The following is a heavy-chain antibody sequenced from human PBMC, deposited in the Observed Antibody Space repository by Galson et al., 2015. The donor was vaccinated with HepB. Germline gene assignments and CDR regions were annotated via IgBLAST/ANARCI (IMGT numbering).Heavy chain of an antibody. CDR3: AKTDSIYIRRPFDL. V-gene: IGHV3-23*01. CDR2: IKGGGGT. J-gene: IGHJ3*01. Sequence: SLRLSCAASGFTFSSYTMGWVRQAPGKGLEWVSGIKGGGGTYYADSVKGRFSISRDNSKNTLYLQMNSLRAEDTAVYHCAKTDSIYIRRPFDLWGQGTMVTVSS. CDR1: GFTFSSYT. D-gene: IGHD3-22*01.